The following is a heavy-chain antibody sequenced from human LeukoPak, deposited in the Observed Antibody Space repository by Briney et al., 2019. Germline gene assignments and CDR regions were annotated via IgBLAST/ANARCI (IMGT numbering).Heavy chain of an antibody. Sequence: GGSLRLSCAASGFTFSSYAMHWVRQAPGKGLEWVAVISYDGSNKYYADSVKGRFTISRDNSKNTLYLQMSSLRAEDTAVYYCARESTRERPGCWGQGTLVIVSS. CDR1: GFTFSSYA. J-gene: IGHJ4*02. CDR3: ARESTRERPGC. V-gene: IGHV3-30-3*01. D-gene: IGHD1-1*01. CDR2: ISYDGSNK.